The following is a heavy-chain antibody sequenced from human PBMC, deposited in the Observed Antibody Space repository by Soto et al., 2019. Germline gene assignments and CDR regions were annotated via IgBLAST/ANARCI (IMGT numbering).Heavy chain of an antibody. Sequence: QVQLVESGGGVVQPGRSLRLSCAASGFTFSSYGMHWVRQAPCKGLEWVAVISYDGSNKYYADSVKGRFTISRDNSKNTLYLQMNSLRAEDTAVYYCAKGLYDYGWGSLYYFDYWGQGTLVTVSS. CDR3: AKGLYDYGWGSLYYFDY. V-gene: IGHV3-30*18. J-gene: IGHJ4*02. D-gene: IGHD3-16*01. CDR2: ISYDGSNK. CDR1: GFTFSSYG.